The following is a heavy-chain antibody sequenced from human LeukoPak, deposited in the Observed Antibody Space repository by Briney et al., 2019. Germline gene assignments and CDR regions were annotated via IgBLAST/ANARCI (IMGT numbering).Heavy chain of an antibody. CDR2: INPSDGKT. D-gene: IGHD3-16*01. Sequence: ASVKVSCKASGYTFTNYYMHWVRQAPGQGLEWMGIINPSDGKTSYAQKFQGRVTITTGESTSTAYMELSSLRSEDTAVYFCARARTYDYVWGNRVYYFDYWGQGTLVTVSS. CDR3: ARARTYDYVWGNRVYYFDY. V-gene: IGHV1-46*01. J-gene: IGHJ4*02. CDR1: GYTFTNYY.